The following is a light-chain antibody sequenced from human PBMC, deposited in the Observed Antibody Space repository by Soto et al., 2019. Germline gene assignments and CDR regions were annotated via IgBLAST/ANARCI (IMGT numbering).Light chain of an antibody. V-gene: IGKV3-11*01. CDR2: DAS. J-gene: IGKJ4*01. CDR1: QSVSSY. Sequence: EIVLTQSPATLSLSPGEMATLSCRASQSVSSYLAWYQQKPGQAPRLLIYDASNRATGIPARFSGSGSGTDFTLTISSLEPEDVAVYYCQQRSNWPLTLGGGTKVDIK. CDR3: QQRSNWPLT.